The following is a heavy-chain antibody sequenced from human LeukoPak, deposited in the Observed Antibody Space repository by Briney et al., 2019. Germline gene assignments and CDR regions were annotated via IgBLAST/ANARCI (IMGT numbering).Heavy chain of an antibody. V-gene: IGHV3-7*01. D-gene: IGHD3-10*01. J-gene: IGHJ4*02. CDR3: ARESSVVRGVITDFDY. Sequence: GGSLRLSCAASGFTFSASTIHWVRQASGKGLEWVANIKADGSEKYYVDSVKGRFTISRDNAKNSLYLQMNSLRAEDTAVYYCARESSVVRGVITDFDYWGQGTLVTVSS. CDR2: IKADGSEK. CDR1: GFTFSAST.